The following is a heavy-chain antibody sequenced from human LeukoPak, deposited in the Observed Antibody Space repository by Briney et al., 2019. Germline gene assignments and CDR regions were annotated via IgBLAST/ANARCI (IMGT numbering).Heavy chain of an antibody. Sequence: GGSLRLSCAASGFTFSSYGMSWVRQAPGKGLEWVSAISGSGGSTYYADSVKGRFTISRDNSKNTLYLQMNSLRAEDTAVYYCARGVWGSSWLSFDYWGQGTLVIVSS. CDR1: GFTFSSYG. J-gene: IGHJ4*02. CDR3: ARGVWGSSWLSFDY. CDR2: ISGSGGST. V-gene: IGHV3-23*01. D-gene: IGHD6-13*01.